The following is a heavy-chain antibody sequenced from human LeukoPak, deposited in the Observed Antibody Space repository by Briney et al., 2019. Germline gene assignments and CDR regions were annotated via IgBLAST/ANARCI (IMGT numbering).Heavy chain of an antibody. D-gene: IGHD3-22*01. V-gene: IGHV4-4*07. Sequence: PSETLSLTCTVSGGSITNYWWSWIRQPAGKGLEWIGRMYNSGSTNINPSLKSRVTMSLDTSKNQFSLKLNSVTAADTAVYYCARPRDPYYYDSSGRDDAFDIWGQGTMVTVSS. CDR1: GGSITNYW. J-gene: IGHJ3*02. CDR3: ARPRDPYYYDSSGRDDAFDI. CDR2: MYNSGST.